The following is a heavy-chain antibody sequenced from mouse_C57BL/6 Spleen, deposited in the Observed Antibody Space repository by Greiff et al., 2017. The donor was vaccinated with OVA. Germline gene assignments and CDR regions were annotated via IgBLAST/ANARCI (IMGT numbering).Heavy chain of an antibody. CDR3: ASLYGYDDDVIAD. CDR2: IHPNSGST. Sequence: QVQLQQPGAELVKPGASVKLSCKASGYTFTSYWMHWVKQRPGQGLEWIGMIHPNSGSTNYNEKFKSKATLTVDKSSSTAYMQLSSLTSEDSAVYYCASLYGYDDDVIADWGQGTLVTVSA. V-gene: IGHV1-64*01. CDR1: GYTFTSYW. J-gene: IGHJ3*01. D-gene: IGHD2-2*01.